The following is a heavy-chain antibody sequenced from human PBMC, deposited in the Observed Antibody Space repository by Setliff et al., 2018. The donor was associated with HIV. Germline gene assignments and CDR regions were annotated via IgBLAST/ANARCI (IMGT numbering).Heavy chain of an antibody. CDR2: ISTYSGKT. CDR3: ARGSAPIIVVAASLDI. V-gene: IGHV1-18*01. J-gene: IGHJ4*01. CDR1: GYNFITFG. D-gene: IGHD6-19*01. Sequence: ASVKVSCKASGYNFITFGINWVRQAPGQGLEWMGRISTYSGKTDYAEKFQGRLTMTMDTSTRTVFMGLRSLTLDDTSVYYCARGSAPIIVVAASLDIWGQGTLVTVSS.